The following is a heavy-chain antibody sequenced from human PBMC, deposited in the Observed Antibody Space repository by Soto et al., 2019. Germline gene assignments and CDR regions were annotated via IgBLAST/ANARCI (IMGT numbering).Heavy chain of an antibody. Sequence: ESGGGVVQPGRSLRLSCAASGFTFSSYGMHWVRQAPGKGLEWVAAISYDGSNIFYADSVRGRFTISRDNPKSTLYLQMNSLTPEDTAMYYCAKVRVRADTFNWLDPWGQGTLVTVSS. CDR3: AKVRVRADTFNWLDP. CDR2: ISYDGSNI. V-gene: IGHV3-30*18. J-gene: IGHJ5*02. D-gene: IGHD3-10*01. CDR1: GFTFSSYG.